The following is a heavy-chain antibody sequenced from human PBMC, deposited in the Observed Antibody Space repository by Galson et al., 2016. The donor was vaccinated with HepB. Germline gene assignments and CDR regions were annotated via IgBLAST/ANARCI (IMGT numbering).Heavy chain of an antibody. CDR3: TKDIRAGGADV. J-gene: IGHJ6*02. V-gene: IGHV3-9*01. Sequence: SLRLSCAGSGFTVNDHAMHWVRQAPGKGLEWVSGINWNSDRIGYAESVKGRFTISRDNAKKSLYLQMNGLRDEDTALYYCTKDIRAGGADVWGQGTTVIVSS. D-gene: IGHD2-21*01. CDR2: INWNSDRI. CDR1: GFTVNDHA.